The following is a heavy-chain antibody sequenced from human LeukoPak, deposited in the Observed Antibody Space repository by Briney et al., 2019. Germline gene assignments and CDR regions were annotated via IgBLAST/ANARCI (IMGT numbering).Heavy chain of an antibody. CDR1: GASIASHSW. Sequence: SETLSLTCAVSGASIASHSWWSRVRQPPGKGLEWIGEVYHSGGANYKPSLKSRVTISVDTSRNHFSLKLTSVTAADTAVYYCARDSGPLDYWGQGTLVTVSS. CDR2: VYHSGGA. J-gene: IGHJ4*02. V-gene: IGHV4/OR15-8*01. CDR3: ARDSGPLDY.